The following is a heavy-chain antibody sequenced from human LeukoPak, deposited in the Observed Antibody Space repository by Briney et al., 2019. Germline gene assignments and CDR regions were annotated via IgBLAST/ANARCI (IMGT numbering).Heavy chain of an antibody. CDR3: ARVGPGVWFDY. V-gene: IGHV4-30-4*01. CDR2: IYYSGST. CDR1: GGSISSGDYY. J-gene: IGHJ4*02. D-gene: IGHD3-16*01. Sequence: SQTLSLTCTVSGGSISSGDYYWSCIRQPPGKGLEWIGNIYYSGSTYYNPSLKSRVTISVDTSKNQFSLKLSSVTAADTAVYYCARVGPGVWFDYWGQGTLVTVSS.